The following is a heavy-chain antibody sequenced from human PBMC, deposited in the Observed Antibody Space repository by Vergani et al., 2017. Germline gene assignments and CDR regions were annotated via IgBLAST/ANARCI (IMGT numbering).Heavy chain of an antibody. CDR1: GGSISSYY. J-gene: IGHJ5*02. CDR2: IYYSGST. CDR3: ARSSGYYYVGWFDP. V-gene: IGHV4-59*12. D-gene: IGHD3-22*01. Sequence: QVQLQESGPGLVKPSETLSLTCTVSGGSISSYYWSWIRQPPGKGLEWIGYIYYSGSTNYNPTLKSRVTISVDTSKNQFSLKLSSVTAADTAVYYCARSSGYYYVGWFDPWGQGTLVTVSS.